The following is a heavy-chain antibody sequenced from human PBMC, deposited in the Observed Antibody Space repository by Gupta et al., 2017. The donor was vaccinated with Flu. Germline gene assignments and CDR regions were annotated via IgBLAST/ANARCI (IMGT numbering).Heavy chain of an antibody. V-gene: IGHV3-33*01. J-gene: IGHJ4*02. CDR3: ARDPGDGSYYRGDD. CDR2: IWYDGSKK. D-gene: IGHD1-26*01. CDR1: GFSFSNYG. Sequence: QLQLVESGGGVVQPGRSLRLSCTASGFSFSNYGMHWVRQAPGKGLEWVAVIWYDGSKKYYADSVKGRFTGSRDNSKNTLYLQMNSLRVEDTGVYYCARDPGDGSYYRGDDWGQGTLVTVSS.